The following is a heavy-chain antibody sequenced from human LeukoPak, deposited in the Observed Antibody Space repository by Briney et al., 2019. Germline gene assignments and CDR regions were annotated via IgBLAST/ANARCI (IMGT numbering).Heavy chain of an antibody. V-gene: IGHV3-30-3*01. CDR2: ISYDGNDK. D-gene: IGHD6-19*01. CDR3: ARGIRYGSGWYYFDY. CDR1: GFTFTSYA. J-gene: IGHJ4*02. Sequence: PGRSLRLSCAASGFTFTSYAMHWVRQAPGTGLDWVALISYDGNDKYYADSVKGRFTMSRDNSKNTLSLQMDSLRVEDTAVYYCARGIRYGSGWYYFDYWGQGTLVTVSS.